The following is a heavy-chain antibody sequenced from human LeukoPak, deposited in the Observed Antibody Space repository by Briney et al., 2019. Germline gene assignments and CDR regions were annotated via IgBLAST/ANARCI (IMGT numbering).Heavy chain of an antibody. Sequence: PGGSLRLSCAASGFTFSSYGMHWVRQAPGKGLEWVAVISYDGSNKYYADSVKGRFTISRDNSKNTLYLQMNSLRAEDTAVYYCAKPGSTVTRTVESIWGQGTMVTVSS. V-gene: IGHV3-30*18. D-gene: IGHD4-17*01. CDR3: AKPGSTVTRTVESI. J-gene: IGHJ3*02. CDR2: ISYDGSNK. CDR1: GFTFSSYG.